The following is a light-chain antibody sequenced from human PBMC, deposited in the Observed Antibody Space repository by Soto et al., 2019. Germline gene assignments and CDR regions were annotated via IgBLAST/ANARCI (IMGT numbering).Light chain of an antibody. CDR2: WAS. CDR3: QQYYCTPRT. CDR1: QSVLYSSNNKNY. Sequence: DIVMTQSPDSLAVSLGERATINCKSSQSVLYSSNNKNYLAWYQQKPGQPPKLLIYWASTRESGVPDRFSGSGSGTDFTLTISSLQAEDVAVYCCQQYYCTPRTFGQGTKVEIK. V-gene: IGKV4-1*01. J-gene: IGKJ1*01.